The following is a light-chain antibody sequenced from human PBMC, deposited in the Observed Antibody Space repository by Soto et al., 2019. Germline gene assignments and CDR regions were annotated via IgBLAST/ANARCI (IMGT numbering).Light chain of an antibody. CDR2: EVT. V-gene: IGLV2-14*01. J-gene: IGLJ2*01. CDR1: SSDVGAYNY. Sequence: QSALTQPASVSGSPGQSITISCTGTSSDVGAYNYVSWYQHHPGQAPKLMIYEVTNRPSGVSPRFSDSKSGNTASLIISGLQAEDEAHYYCYSYTTTNTWLFGGGTKLTVL. CDR3: YSYTTTNTWL.